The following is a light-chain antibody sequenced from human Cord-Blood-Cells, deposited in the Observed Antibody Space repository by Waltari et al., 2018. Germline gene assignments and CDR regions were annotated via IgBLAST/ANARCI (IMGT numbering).Light chain of an antibody. Sequence: EIVLTQSPATLSLSPGDRATLSCRASQSVSSYLAWYQQKPGQAPRLLIYDAANRATGMPARFSGSGSGTDFTLTTSSLGPEDFAVYYCQQRSNWPTFGQGTKVEIK. CDR1: QSVSSY. CDR3: QQRSNWPT. V-gene: IGKV3-11*01. CDR2: DAA. J-gene: IGKJ1*01.